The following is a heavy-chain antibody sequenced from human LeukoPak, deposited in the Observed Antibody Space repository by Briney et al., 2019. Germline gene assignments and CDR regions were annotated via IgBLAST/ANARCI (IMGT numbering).Heavy chain of an antibody. V-gene: IGHV1-2*02. CDR1: GYTFTTYF. CDR3: ARNGRGTYDF. Sequence: ASVKVSCKASGYTFTTYFFHWGRHAPGQGLEWMGWINPNSGNTNYAQKFQGRVTVTRDMSISTTYMELSRLSSDDTAVYYCARNGRGTYDFWGQGTLVTVSS. CDR2: INPNSGNT. D-gene: IGHD3-16*01. J-gene: IGHJ4*02.